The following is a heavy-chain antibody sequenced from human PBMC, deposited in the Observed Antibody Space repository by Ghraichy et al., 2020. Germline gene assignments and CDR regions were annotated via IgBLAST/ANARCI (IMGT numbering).Heavy chain of an antibody. CDR3: ARGGSSTGTLDS. CDR1: GATFRKNA. CDR2: IIPTFGTS. D-gene: IGHD3-16*01. J-gene: IGHJ4*02. Sequence: SVKVSCKTSGATFRKNAIHWVRQAPGHGLEWVGSIIPTFGTSNHAQKFQGRVTIVADESTTTVSLELRSLRSDDTAVYFCARGGSSTGTLDSWGQGSVVTVSA. V-gene: IGHV1-69*13.